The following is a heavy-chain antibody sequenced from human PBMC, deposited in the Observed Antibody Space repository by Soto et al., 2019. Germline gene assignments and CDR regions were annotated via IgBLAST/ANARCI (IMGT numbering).Heavy chain of an antibody. D-gene: IGHD2-15*01. CDR2: ISGSGGST. CDR3: AKDRSGGLGAFDY. CDR1: GFTFSSYA. V-gene: IGHV3-23*01. Sequence: GGSLRLSCAASGFTFSSYAMSWVHQAPGKGLEWVSAISGSGGSTYYADSVKGRFTISRDNSKNTLYLQMNSLRAEDTAVYYCAKDRSGGLGAFDYWGQGTLVTVSS. J-gene: IGHJ4*02.